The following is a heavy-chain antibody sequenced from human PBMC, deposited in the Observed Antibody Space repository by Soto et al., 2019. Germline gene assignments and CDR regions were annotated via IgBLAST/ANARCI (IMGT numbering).Heavy chain of an antibody. CDR1: GFTFSEYS. J-gene: IGHJ5*02. CDR3: VKVSTFYDILTGYYSTNFFDP. CDR2: ISSDGDIT. D-gene: IGHD3-9*01. V-gene: IGHV3-64D*06. Sequence: GSLRLSCSASGFTFSEYSMHWVRQAPGKGLQYVSTISSDGDITYYADSVKGRFTISRDNSKNTLYLQMNSLRPEDTAVYYCVKVSTFYDILTGYYSTNFFDPWGQGTLVTLSS.